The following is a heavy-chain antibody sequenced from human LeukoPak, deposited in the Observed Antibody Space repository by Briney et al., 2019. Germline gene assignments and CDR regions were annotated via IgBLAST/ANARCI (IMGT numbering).Heavy chain of an antibody. CDR1: GGSISSGDYY. CDR2: IYYSGNT. V-gene: IGHV4-30-4*01. D-gene: IGHD3-10*01. Sequence: PSETLSLTCTVSGGSISSGDYYWSWIRQPPGKGLEWIGYIYYSGNTYYNPSLKSRVTISVDTSKNQFSLKLSSVTAADTAVYYCARDSYGLGRNAFDIWGQGTVVTVSS. J-gene: IGHJ3*02. CDR3: ARDSYGLGRNAFDI.